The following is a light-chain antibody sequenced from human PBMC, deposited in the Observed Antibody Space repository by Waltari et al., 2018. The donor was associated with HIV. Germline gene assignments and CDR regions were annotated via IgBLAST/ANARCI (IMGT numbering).Light chain of an antibody. V-gene: IGLV2-23*02. Sequence: QSALTQPASVSGSIGQSITISCHGTGSDVGSHNLVSWDQHHPGKAPKLIIYEVYKRPSGVSNRFAGSKAGNTASLTVAGLRAEDEADYYCCSYAGSSIPFGGGTKLTVL. CDR1: GSDVGSHNL. J-gene: IGLJ2*01. CDR2: EVY. CDR3: CSYAGSSIP.